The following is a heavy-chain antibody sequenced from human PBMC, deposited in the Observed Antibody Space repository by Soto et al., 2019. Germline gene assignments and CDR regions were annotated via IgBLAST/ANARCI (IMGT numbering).Heavy chain of an antibody. CDR2: IIPIFGTA. J-gene: IGHJ6*02. V-gene: IGHV1-69*13. D-gene: IGHD3-3*01. Sequence: SVKVSCKASGGTFSSYAISWVRQAPGQGLEWMGGIIPIFGTANYAQKFQGRVTITADESTSTAYMELSSLRSEDTAVYYCAWRTDFWSGYYTHYYYGMDVWGQGTTVTVSS. CDR1: GGTFSSYA. CDR3: AWRTDFWSGYYTHYYYGMDV.